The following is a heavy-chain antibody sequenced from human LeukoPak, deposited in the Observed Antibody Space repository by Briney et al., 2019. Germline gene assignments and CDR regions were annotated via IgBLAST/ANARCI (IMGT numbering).Heavy chain of an antibody. CDR3: TRGHMVRGVITIFDY. CDR2: INPNSGGT. J-gene: IGHJ4*02. Sequence: ASVKLSCKASGYTFTVYYMHWVRQAPGQGLEWMGRINPNSGGTNSAQKFQGRVTMTRDTSISTAYMELSRLRSDDTAVYYCTRGHMVRGVITIFDYWCEGTLVTVSS. CDR1: GYTFTVYY. D-gene: IGHD3-10*01. V-gene: IGHV1-2*06.